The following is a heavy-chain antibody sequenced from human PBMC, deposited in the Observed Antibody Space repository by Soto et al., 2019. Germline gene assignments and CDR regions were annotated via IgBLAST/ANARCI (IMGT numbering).Heavy chain of an antibody. D-gene: IGHD3-10*01. Sequence: ASVRVSCRAAGCTVTRSAVQWVRQARGQRLEWIGWIVVGSGNTNYAQKFQERVTITRDMSTSTAYMELSSLRSEDTAVYYCAATMDSNSGSGYYGMDVWGQGTTGTVS. J-gene: IGHJ6*02. CDR2: IVVGSGNT. CDR3: AATMDSNSGSGYYGMDV. CDR1: GCTVTRSA. V-gene: IGHV1-58*01.